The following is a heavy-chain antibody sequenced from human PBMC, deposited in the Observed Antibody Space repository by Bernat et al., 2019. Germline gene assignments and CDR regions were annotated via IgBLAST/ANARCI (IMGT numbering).Heavy chain of an antibody. CDR2: IKSKTDGGTI. Sequence: EVQLVEFGGGLVKPGGSLRLSCAASGFTFSNVWMSWVRQAPGKGLEWVGRIKSKTDGGTIEYAAPVKGRFTISRDDSKNMVFFQVTGVKSEDTAVYYCTTGDTIWGQGTLVTVSS. CDR1: GFTFSNVW. D-gene: IGHD3-9*01. V-gene: IGHV3-15*01. J-gene: IGHJ4*02. CDR3: TTGDTI.